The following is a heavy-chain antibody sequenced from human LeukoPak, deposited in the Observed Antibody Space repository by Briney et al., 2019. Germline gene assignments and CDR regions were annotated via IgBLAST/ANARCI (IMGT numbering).Heavy chain of an antibody. CDR2: IYYSGST. CDR1: GASISSYY. Sequence: PSETLSLTCTVSGASISSYYWSWIRQPRGKGLEWIGYIYYSGSTNYNPSLKSRVTISADTSKNQFSLKLSSVTAADTAVYYCARLPPSSGYSYGYVDYWGQGTLVTVSS. J-gene: IGHJ4*02. D-gene: IGHD5-18*01. V-gene: IGHV4-59*08. CDR3: ARLPPSSGYSYGYVDY.